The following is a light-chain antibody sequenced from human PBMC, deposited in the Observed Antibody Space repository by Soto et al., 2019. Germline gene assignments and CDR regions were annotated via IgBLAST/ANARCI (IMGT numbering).Light chain of an antibody. CDR1: QSISRR. CDR2: DAS. V-gene: IGKV1-5*01. Sequence: DIQMTQSPSTVSASVGERVTITCRASQSISRRLAWYQQKPGKAPYLPMYDASTLHRGVPSRFSGSGFGTEFTLTINSLQPDDFATYYCQYYCFYRTFGPGTKVDIK. J-gene: IGKJ1*01. CDR3: QYYCFYRT.